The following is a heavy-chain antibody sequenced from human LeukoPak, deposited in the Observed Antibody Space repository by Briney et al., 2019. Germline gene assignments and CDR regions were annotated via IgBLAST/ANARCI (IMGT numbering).Heavy chain of an antibody. CDR2: ITWNSGTI. J-gene: IGHJ4*02. D-gene: IGHD4-17*01. Sequence: GGSLRLSCAASGFTFDDYAMHWVRQAPGKGLEWVSGITWNSGTINYADSVKGRFTISRDNSKNTLYLQMKSLRADDTAVYYCAKADDYGARWYFDYWGQGTLVTVSS. CDR3: AKADDYGARWYFDY. CDR1: GFTFDDYA. V-gene: IGHV3-9*01.